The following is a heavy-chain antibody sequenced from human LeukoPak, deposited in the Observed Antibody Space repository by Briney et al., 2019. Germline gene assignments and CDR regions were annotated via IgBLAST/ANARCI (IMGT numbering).Heavy chain of an antibody. Sequence: SETLSLTCTVSGGSISSSSYSWTWIRQPPGKGLEWIGSIHYDGNTYYKPSLRSRATISVDTSKNQFSLKLNSVTATDTAVYYCARHYGPWGQGTLVTVSS. CDR2: IHYDGNT. CDR3: ARHYGP. V-gene: IGHV4-39*01. J-gene: IGHJ4*02. CDR1: GGSISSSSYS. D-gene: IGHD3-10*01.